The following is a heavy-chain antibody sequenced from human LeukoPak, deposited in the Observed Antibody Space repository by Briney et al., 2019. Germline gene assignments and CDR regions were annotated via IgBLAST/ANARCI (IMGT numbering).Heavy chain of an antibody. Sequence: QPGGSLRLSCAASGFAFSSYAMHWVRQAPGKVLEWVAGILHDGSNKYYADSVKGRFTISRDNSKNTLSLQMNSLRADDTAVYYCGRDGDSSGYFYFDNWGQGTLVTVSS. J-gene: IGHJ4*02. CDR1: GFAFSSYA. D-gene: IGHD3-22*01. CDR2: ILHDGSNK. V-gene: IGHV3-30-3*01. CDR3: GRDGDSSGYFYFDN.